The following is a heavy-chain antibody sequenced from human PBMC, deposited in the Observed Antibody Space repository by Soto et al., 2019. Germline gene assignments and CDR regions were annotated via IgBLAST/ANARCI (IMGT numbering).Heavy chain of an antibody. CDR3: ARHGVAAGYKSAFDI. CDR1: GGSISSYY. CDR2: IYYSGST. V-gene: IGHV4-59*08. D-gene: IGHD2-15*01. J-gene: IGHJ3*02. Sequence: SETLSLTCTVSGGSISSYYWSWIRQPPGKGLEWIGYIYYSGSTNYNPSLKSRVTISVDTSKNQFSLKLSSVTAADTAVYYCARHGVAAGYKSAFDIWGQGTMVTVSS.